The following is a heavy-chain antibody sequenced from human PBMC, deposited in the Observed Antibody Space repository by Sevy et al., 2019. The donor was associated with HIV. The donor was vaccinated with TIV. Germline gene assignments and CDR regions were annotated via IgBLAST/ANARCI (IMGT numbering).Heavy chain of an antibody. D-gene: IGHD2-2*01. CDR3: AKVLHIVVVPAAIDYYYGMDV. V-gene: IGHV3-30*02. CDR2: IRFDGTIQ. Sequence: GGSLRLSCAASGFTFSTYGMHWVRQAPGKGLEWVAFIRFDGTIQYYTDSVKGRLTISRDNSKNTLYLQMNSLRPEDTAMYFCAKVLHIVVVPAAIDYYYGMDVWGQGTTVTVSS. CDR1: GFTFSTYG. J-gene: IGHJ6*02.